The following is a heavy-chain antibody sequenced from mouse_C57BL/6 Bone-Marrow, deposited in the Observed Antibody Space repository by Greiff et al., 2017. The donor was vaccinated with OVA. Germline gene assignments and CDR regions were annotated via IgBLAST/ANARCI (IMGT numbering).Heavy chain of an antibody. V-gene: IGHV5-6*01. J-gene: IGHJ4*01. CDR1: GFTFSSYG. CDR3: AIHCPYYYGIVPYSSMDY. CDR2: ISSGGSYT. Sequence: EVQLVESGGDLVKPGGSLKLSCAASGFTFSSYGMSWVRQTPDKRLEWVATISSGGSYTYYPDSVQGRFTISRDNAKNTLYLQMSSLKSVYTSMYYCAIHCPYYYGIVPYSSMDYWAQGTSVTVSS. D-gene: IGHD1-1*01.